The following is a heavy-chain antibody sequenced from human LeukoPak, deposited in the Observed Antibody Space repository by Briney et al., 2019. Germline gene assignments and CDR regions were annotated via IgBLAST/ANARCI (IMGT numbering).Heavy chain of an antibody. CDR2: IYHSGST. D-gene: IGHD2-15*01. Sequence: PSETLSLTCAVSGGSISSSNWWSWVRQPPGKGLEWIGEIYHSGSTNYNPSLKSRVTMSVDTSKNHFFLKLNSVTAADTAVYYCARGGYYFGYWGQGSLVTVSS. J-gene: IGHJ4*02. CDR3: ARGGYYFGY. CDR1: GGSISSSNW. V-gene: IGHV4-4*02.